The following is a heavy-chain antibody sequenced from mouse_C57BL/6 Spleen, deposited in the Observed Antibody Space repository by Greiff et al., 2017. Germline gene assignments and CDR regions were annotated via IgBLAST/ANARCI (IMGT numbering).Heavy chain of an antibody. Sequence: QVQLKQSGAELVMPGASVKLSCKASGYTFTSYWMHWVKQRPGQGLEWIGEIDPSDSYTNYNQKFKGKSTLTVDKSSSTAYMQLSSLTSEDSAVYYCASSDSSGPDYWGQGTTLTVSS. CDR2: IDPSDSYT. V-gene: IGHV1-69*01. D-gene: IGHD3-2*02. CDR1: GYTFTSYW. CDR3: ASSDSSGPDY. J-gene: IGHJ2*01.